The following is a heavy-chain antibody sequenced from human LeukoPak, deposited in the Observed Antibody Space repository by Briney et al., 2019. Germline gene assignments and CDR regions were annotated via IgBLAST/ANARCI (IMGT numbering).Heavy chain of an antibody. CDR2: INPNSGGT. Sequence: ASVKVSCKASGYTFTGYYMHWVRQAPGPGLEWMGWINPNSGGTNYAQKFQGRVTMTRDTSISTAYMELSRLRSDDTAVYYCARVYCSSTSCSNWFDPWGQGTLVTVSS. CDR1: GYTFTGYY. J-gene: IGHJ5*02. V-gene: IGHV1-2*02. D-gene: IGHD2-2*01. CDR3: ARVYCSSTSCSNWFDP.